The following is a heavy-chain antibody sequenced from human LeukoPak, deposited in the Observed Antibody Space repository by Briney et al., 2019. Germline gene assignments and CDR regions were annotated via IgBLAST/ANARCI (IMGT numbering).Heavy chain of an antibody. D-gene: IGHD1-26*01. CDR2: IYYSGST. CDR3: ARGPLGAPAGNWFDP. Sequence: SETLSLTCTVSAGSISSYYWSWIRQPPGKGLEWIGYIYYSGSTNYNPSLKSRVTISVDTSKNQFSLKLSSVTAADTAVYYCARGPLGAPAGNWFDPWGQGTLVTVSS. V-gene: IGHV4-59*01. J-gene: IGHJ5*02. CDR1: AGSISSYY.